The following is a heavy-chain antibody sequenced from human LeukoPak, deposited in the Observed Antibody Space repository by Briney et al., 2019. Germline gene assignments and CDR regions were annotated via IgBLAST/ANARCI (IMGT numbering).Heavy chain of an antibody. CDR2: IKQDGSEK. D-gene: IGHD3-9*01. CDR1: GFTFSSYA. V-gene: IGHV3-7*04. CDR3: ARVQSYYDILTGYSEAYYFDY. J-gene: IGHJ4*02. Sequence: GGSLRLSCAGSGFTFSSYAMSWVRQAPGKGLEWVANIKQDGSEKYYVDSVKGRFTISRDNAKNSLYLQMNSLRAEDTAVYYCARVQSYYDILTGYSEAYYFDYWGQGTLVTVSS.